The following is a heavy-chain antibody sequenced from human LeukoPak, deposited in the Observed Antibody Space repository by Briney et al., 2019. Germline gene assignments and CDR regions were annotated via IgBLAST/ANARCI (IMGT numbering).Heavy chain of an antibody. CDR1: GFTFSSYA. J-gene: IGHJ4*02. D-gene: IGHD5-24*01. Sequence: PGGSLRLSCAVSGFTFSSYAMSWVRQAPGEGMEWVSAISGSGGSTNYAETVKGRFTISRDKSKNTLYLQMNSLRAEDTAVYYCAKESRDGYNSYYFDYWGQGTLVTVSS. V-gene: IGHV3-23*01. CDR3: AKESRDGYNSYYFDY. CDR2: ISGSGGST.